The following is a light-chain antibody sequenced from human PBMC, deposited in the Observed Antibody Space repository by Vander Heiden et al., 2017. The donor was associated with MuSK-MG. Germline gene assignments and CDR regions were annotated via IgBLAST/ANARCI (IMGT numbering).Light chain of an antibody. V-gene: IGKV1-39*01. CDR2: GAS. J-gene: IGKJ1*01. Sequence: QMTQSPSSLSASVGDRVTITCRASRSISTYLNWYQQKSGKAPTLLIYGASNLQSAVPSRLSARNSGTDFTLSMMMLQRGDSATYYCLQSDTNPWTSGQGTKVEIK. CDR3: LQSDTNPWT. CDR1: RSISTY.